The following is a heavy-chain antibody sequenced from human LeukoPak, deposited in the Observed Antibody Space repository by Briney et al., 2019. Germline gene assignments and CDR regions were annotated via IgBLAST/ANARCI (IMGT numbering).Heavy chain of an antibody. J-gene: IGHJ4*02. V-gene: IGHV3-48*03. Sequence: PGGSLRLSCAASGFTFRSCELSWVRQAPAKGLEWVSYISSSGSIIYYADSVKGRFTISRDSAKNSLYLQMNSLTAEDTAVYYCARGGYSGTYYFDYWGQGTLVTVSS. CDR1: GFTFRSCE. CDR3: ARGGYSGTYYFDY. D-gene: IGHD1-26*01. CDR2: ISSSGSII.